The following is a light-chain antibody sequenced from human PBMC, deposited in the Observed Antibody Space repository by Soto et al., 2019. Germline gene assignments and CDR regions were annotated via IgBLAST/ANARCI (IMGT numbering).Light chain of an antibody. Sequence: EIVLTQSPGTLSLSPGERATLSCRASQSVSSSYLAWYQQKPGQAPRLLIYGASSRATGIPDRFSGSGSGTDFTSTMNSLEPAEYSVYYYRQYRTSPLTFGGGTKVEIK. J-gene: IGKJ4*01. CDR3: RQYRTSPLT. CDR1: QSVSSSY. V-gene: IGKV3-20*01. CDR2: GAS.